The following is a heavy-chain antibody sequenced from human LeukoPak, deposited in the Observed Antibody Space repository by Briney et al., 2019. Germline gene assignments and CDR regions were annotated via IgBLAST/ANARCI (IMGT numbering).Heavy chain of an antibody. Sequence: GGSLRLSCAASGFTFSSYGMHWVRRAPGKGLEWVAVISYDGSNKYYADSVKGRFTISRDNSKNTLYLQMNSLRAEDTAVYYCAKDRFDYGGKVPNWFDPWGQGTLVTVSS. CDR3: AKDRFDYGGKVPNWFDP. CDR2: ISYDGSNK. J-gene: IGHJ5*02. V-gene: IGHV3-30*18. D-gene: IGHD4-23*01. CDR1: GFTFSSYG.